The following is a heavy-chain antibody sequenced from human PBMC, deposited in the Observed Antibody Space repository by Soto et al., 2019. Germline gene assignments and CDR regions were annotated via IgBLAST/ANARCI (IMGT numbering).Heavy chain of an antibody. V-gene: IGHV3-30-3*01. Sequence: PGGSLRLSCAASGFTFSSYAMHWVRQAPGKGLEWVAVISYDGSNKYYADSVKGRFTISRDNAKNSLYPQMNSLRDEDTAVYYCAREATPVVTPWVFDYWGRGTLVTVSS. D-gene: IGHD2-21*02. CDR2: ISYDGSNK. CDR1: GFTFSSYA. CDR3: AREATPVVTPWVFDY. J-gene: IGHJ4*02.